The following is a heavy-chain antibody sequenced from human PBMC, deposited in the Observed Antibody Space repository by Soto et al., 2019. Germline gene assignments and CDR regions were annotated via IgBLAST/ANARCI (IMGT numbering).Heavy chain of an antibody. D-gene: IGHD5-12*01. V-gene: IGHV3-74*03. Sequence: EVQLVESGGGLVQPGGSLRLSCTASGFSLSTYWMHWVRQVPGKGLIWVSRINTDGSSTTYADSVKGRFTISRDNAKNTLYLQMNSLRAADTAVYYCASEHGGYDHGEYYYHGVDGWGQGTTVTVSS. J-gene: IGHJ6*02. CDR2: INTDGSST. CDR3: ASEHGGYDHGEYYYHGVDG. CDR1: GFSLSTYW.